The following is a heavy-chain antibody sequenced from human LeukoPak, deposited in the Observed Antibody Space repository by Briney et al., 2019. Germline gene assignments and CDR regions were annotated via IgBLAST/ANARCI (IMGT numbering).Heavy chain of an antibody. V-gene: IGHV1-69*05. CDR1: GGTFSSYA. Sequence: ASVKVSCKASGGTFSSYAISWVRQAPGQGLEWMGGIIPIFGTANYEQKFQGRVTITTDESTSTAYMELSSLRSEDTAVYYCANTQRELLHFDYWGQGTLVTVSS. CDR3: ANTQRELLHFDY. CDR2: IIPIFGTA. D-gene: IGHD1-26*01. J-gene: IGHJ4*02.